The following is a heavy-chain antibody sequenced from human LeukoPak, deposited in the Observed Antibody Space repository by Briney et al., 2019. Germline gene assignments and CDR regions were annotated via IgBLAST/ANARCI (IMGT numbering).Heavy chain of an antibody. D-gene: IGHD4-17*01. CDR3: ARWTTVTRAFDY. CDR2: IYTSGST. J-gene: IGHJ4*02. Sequence: ASETLSLTCTVSGGSISIYYWNWIRQPAGKRLEWIGRIYTSGSTNYNPSLKSRVTMSVDTSKNQFSLNMSSVTAAETAVYYSARWTTVTRAFDYWGQGTLVTVSS. CDR1: GGSISIYY. V-gene: IGHV4-4*07.